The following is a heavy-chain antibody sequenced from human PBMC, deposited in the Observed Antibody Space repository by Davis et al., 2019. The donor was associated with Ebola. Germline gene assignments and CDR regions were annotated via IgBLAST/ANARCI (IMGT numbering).Heavy chain of an antibody. J-gene: IGHJ4*02. CDR3: ARDLWFGELSDC. V-gene: IGHV3-23*01. D-gene: IGHD3-10*01. CDR2: ISGSGGST. Sequence: GESLKISCAASGFTFSSYAMTWVRQAPGKGLEWVSAISGSGGSTYYADSVKGRFTISRDNSKKTLYLQMNSLRAEDTAVYYCARDLWFGELSDCWGQGTLVTVSS. CDR1: GFTFSSYA.